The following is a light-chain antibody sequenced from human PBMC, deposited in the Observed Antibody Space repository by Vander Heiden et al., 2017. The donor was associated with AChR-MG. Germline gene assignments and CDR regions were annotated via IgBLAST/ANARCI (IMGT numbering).Light chain of an antibody. J-gene: IGLJ1*01. CDR1: SNDIGGYNY. CDR2: DVS. Sequence: QAAPTQPGSVSGAPGPSITISCTGTSNDIGGYNYVSWYQHHPGKAPKLMIFDVSKRPSGVSNRFSGSKSGNTASLTISGLQAEDEADFYCSSYTSSSTLEVFGTGTQVTVL. V-gene: IGLV2-14*03. CDR3: SSYTSSSTLEV.